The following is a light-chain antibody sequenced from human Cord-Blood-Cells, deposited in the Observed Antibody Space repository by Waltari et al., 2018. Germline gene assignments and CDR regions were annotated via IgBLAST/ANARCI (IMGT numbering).Light chain of an antibody. CDR2: GAS. J-gene: IGKJ5*01. CDR3: QQDYNLIT. CDR1: QRVSSSY. V-gene: IGKV3D-7*01. Sequence: EIVMTQSPATLSLSPGERATLSCRASQRVSSSYLSWYQRKPGQAPRLLLYGASTRATGIPARFSGSGSGTYFTLTISSLQPEDFAVYYCQQDYNLITFGQGTRLEIK.